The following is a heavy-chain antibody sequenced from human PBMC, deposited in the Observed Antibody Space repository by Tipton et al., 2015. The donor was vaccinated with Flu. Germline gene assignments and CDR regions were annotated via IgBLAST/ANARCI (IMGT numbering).Heavy chain of an antibody. J-gene: IGHJ6*03. CDR2: ISPMFGTA. CDR3: AKTKCSTGELDYDFYCMGV. D-gene: IGHD3-10*01. Sequence: QSGPEVKKPGSSVKVSCKASGGTFSSYALNWVRQAPGQGLEWMGGISPMFGTANYAQKFQGRVTITADESTSTVYMDLVSLRSEDTTVYYCAKTKCSTGELDYDFYCMGVWGKGTTVTVSS. V-gene: IGHV1-69*01. CDR1: GGTFSSYA.